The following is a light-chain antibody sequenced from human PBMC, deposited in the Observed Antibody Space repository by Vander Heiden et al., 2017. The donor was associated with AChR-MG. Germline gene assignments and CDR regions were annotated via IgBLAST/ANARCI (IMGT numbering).Light chain of an antibody. Sequence: EIVMTQSPATLSVSPGERATLSCRASQSVSSNLAWYQQKPGQAPRLLIYGASTRATGIPARFSGSGSGTEFTLTISSLQSEDFAVYYCQQDNNLHPYTVGQGNKLEIK. CDR2: GAS. V-gene: IGKV3-15*01. CDR3: QQDNNLHPYT. CDR1: QSVSSN. J-gene: IGKJ2*01.